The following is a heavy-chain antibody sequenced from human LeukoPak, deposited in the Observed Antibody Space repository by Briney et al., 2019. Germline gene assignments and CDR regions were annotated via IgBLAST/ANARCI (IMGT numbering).Heavy chain of an antibody. V-gene: IGHV3-53*01. D-gene: IGHD6-6*01. J-gene: IGHJ4*02. CDR1: GGSFSGYY. Sequence: TSETLSLTCAVYGGSFSGYYWSWVRQAPGKGLEWVSVIYSGGSTYYADSVKGRFTISRDNSKNTLYLQMNSLRAEDTAVYYCARQGQLVGKYFDYWGQGTLVTVSS. CDR2: IYSGGST. CDR3: ARQGQLVGKYFDY.